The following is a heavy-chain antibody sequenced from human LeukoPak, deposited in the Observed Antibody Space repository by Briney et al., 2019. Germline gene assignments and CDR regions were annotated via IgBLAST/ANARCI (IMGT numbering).Heavy chain of an antibody. V-gene: IGHV4-39*01. CDR2: IYYSGST. CDR1: GGSISSSSYY. CDR3: ARHIPALYYDAFDI. Sequence: SETLSLTCTGSGGSISSSSYYWGWIRQPPGKGLEWIGSIYYSGSTYYNPSLKSRVTISVDTSKNQFSLKLSSVTAADTAVYYCARHIPALYYDAFDIWGQGTMVTVSS. J-gene: IGHJ3*02. D-gene: IGHD3-3*01.